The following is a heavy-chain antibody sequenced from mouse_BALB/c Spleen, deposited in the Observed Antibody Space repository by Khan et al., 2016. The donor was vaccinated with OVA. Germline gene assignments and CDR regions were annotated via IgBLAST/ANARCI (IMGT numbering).Heavy chain of an antibody. CDR2: IDPFSGGT. CDR1: GYSFTSYY. Sequence: VQLQQSGPELMKPGASVKISCKASGYSFTSYYMHWVKQSHGKSLEWIGYIDPFSGGTTYNQKFKGKATLTVDKSSSTAYMHLSSLTSEDSAVFYCARRTLGYWGQGTSVTVSS. CDR3: ARRTLGY. V-gene: IGHV1S135*01. J-gene: IGHJ4*01.